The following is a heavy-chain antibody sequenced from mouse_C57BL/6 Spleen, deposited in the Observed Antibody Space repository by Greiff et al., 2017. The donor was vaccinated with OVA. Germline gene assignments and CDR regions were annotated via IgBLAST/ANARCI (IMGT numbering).Heavy chain of an antibody. CDR3: ARGGSYGNYDPNYYAMDY. CDR1: GYTFTSYW. J-gene: IGHJ4*01. D-gene: IGHD2-1*01. Sequence: VQLQQPGAELVMPGASVKLSCKASGYTFTSYWMHWVKQRPGQGLEWIGEIDPSDSYTNYNQKFKGKSTLTVDKSSSTAYMQLSSLTSEDSAVYYCARGGSYGNYDPNYYAMDYWGQGTSVTVSS. CDR2: IDPSDSYT. V-gene: IGHV1-69*01.